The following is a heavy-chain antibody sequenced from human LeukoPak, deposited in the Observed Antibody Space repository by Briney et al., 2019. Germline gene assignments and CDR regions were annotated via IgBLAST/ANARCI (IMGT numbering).Heavy chain of an antibody. J-gene: IGHJ4*02. V-gene: IGHV1-69*13. D-gene: IGHD2-21*02. CDR3: ATPPQDCGGDCYLYYFDY. CDR1: GGTFSSYA. CDR2: IIPIFGTA. Sequence: SVNVSCKASGGTFSSYAISWVRQAPGQGLKWMGGIIPIFGTANYAQKFQGRVTITADESTSTAYMELSSLRSEDTAVYYCATPPQDCGGDCYLYYFDYWGQGTLVTVSS.